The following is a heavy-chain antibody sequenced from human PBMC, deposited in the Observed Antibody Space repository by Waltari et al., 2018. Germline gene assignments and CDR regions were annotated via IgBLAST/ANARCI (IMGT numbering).Heavy chain of an antibody. J-gene: IGHJ3*02. CDR1: RGSISSYY. D-gene: IGHD3-3*01. CDR2: IYYSGST. V-gene: IGHV4-59*01. CDR3: ARERAADFWSGYYTNDAFDI. Sequence: QVQLQESVPGLVKPSETLSLTCTVSRGSISSYYRTWIRHAPGKGLEWIGYIYYSGSTNYNPSLKSRVTISVDTSKNQFSLKLSSVTAADTAVYYCARERAADFWSGYYTNDAFDIWGQGTMVTVSS.